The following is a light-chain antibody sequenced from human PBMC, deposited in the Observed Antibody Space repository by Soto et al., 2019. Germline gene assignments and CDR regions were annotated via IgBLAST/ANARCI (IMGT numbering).Light chain of an antibody. CDR3: SSYTSATTLVV. V-gene: IGLV2-14*03. CDR1: SSDVGGYDY. CDR2: DVT. J-gene: IGLJ2*01. Sequence: QSALTQPASVSGSPGQSITIPCTGTSSDVGGYDYVSWYQNHPGKAPKLMIYDVTERPPGVSNRLSGSKSGNTASLTISDLQPEDEADYYCSSYTSATTLVVFGGGTKVTVL.